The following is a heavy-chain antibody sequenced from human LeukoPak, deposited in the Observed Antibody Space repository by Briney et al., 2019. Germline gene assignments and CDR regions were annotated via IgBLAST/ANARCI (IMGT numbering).Heavy chain of an antibody. J-gene: IGHJ6*03. Sequence: PSETLSLTCTVSGGSISSSSYYWGWIRQPPGKGLEWIGSIYYSGSTYYNPSLKGRATISVDTSKNQFSLKLSSVTAADTAVYYCASTYRITFYYYMDVWGKGTTVTVSS. CDR3: ASTYRITFYYYMDV. V-gene: IGHV4-39*01. D-gene: IGHD2/OR15-2a*01. CDR1: GGSISSSSYY. CDR2: IYYSGST.